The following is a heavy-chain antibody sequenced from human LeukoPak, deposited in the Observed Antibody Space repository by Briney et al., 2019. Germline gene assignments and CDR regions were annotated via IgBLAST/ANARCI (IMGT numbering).Heavy chain of an antibody. CDR1: GFTFDDYA. CDR3: TKGSGSYYQNPFDI. Sequence: GGSLRLSCAASGFTFDDYAMHWVRHAPGKGLEWVSSINWNSGSIGYADSVKGRFTISRDNAKNSLYLQMNSLRAEDTALYYCTKGSGSYYQNPFDIWGQGTMVTVSS. D-gene: IGHD1-26*01. CDR2: INWNSGSI. V-gene: IGHV3-9*01. J-gene: IGHJ3*02.